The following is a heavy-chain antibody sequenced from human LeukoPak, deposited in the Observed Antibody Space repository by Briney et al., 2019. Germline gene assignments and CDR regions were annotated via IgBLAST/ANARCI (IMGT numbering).Heavy chain of an antibody. D-gene: IGHD1-26*01. CDR2: IGTVGDT. V-gene: IGHV3-13*01. J-gene: IGHJ2*01. Sequence: QPGGSLRLSCAASGFTFSIYDMHWVRQATGKGLEWVSAIGTVGDTYYPGSVKGRFTISRENAKNSLYPQMNSLRDGDTAVYYCARETLDIGGDYGWYFDLWGRGTLVTVSS. CDR3: ARETLDIGGDYGWYFDL. CDR1: GFTFSIYD.